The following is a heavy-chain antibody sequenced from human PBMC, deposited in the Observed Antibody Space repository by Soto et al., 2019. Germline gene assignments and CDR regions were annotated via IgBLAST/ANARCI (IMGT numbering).Heavy chain of an antibody. V-gene: IGHV3-23*01. D-gene: IGHD3-10*01. J-gene: IGHJ4*02. Sequence: GSLRLSCAASGFSLRDHALSWVRQAAGGGLEWVSGISGSEDRTNYADFVRGRFIISKDRAKNTLYLDMSGLRVDGTAVYFCGRTYTGGWGQGTLVTVSS. CDR3: GRTYTGG. CDR2: ISGSEDRT. CDR1: GFSLRDHA.